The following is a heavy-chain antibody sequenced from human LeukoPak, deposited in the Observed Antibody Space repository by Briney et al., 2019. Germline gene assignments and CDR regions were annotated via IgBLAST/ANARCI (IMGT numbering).Heavy chain of an antibody. Sequence: GGSLRLSCAASGFTFRSHDMSWVRQAPGKGLEWVSGISASGGSTFYADSVKGRFTISRDNSKNTLYLQMNSLRAEDTAVYYCAKGYSSSWYDPFDYWGQGTLVTVSS. CDR1: GFTFRSHD. J-gene: IGHJ4*02. V-gene: IGHV3-23*01. CDR3: AKGYSSSWYDPFDY. D-gene: IGHD6-13*01. CDR2: ISASGGST.